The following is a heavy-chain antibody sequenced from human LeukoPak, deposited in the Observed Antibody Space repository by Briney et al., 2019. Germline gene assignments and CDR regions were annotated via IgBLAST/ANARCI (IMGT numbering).Heavy chain of an antibody. Sequence: GGSLRLSCAVSGFTFSGYSMNWVRQAPGKGLEWVSFISSSSSYIYYADSVKGRFTISRDNAKNSLFLQMNSLRVEDTAIYYCARGSSSWYYFDYWGQGTLVTVSS. V-gene: IGHV3-21*06. CDR2: ISSSSSYI. D-gene: IGHD6-13*01. CDR1: GFTFSGYS. J-gene: IGHJ4*02. CDR3: ARGSSSWYYFDY.